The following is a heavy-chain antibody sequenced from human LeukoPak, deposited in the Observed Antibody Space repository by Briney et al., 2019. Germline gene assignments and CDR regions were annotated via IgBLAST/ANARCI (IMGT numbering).Heavy chain of an antibody. J-gene: IGHJ4*02. CDR3: ARGYSSGWYDRGQVL. V-gene: IGHV1-2*02. D-gene: IGHD6-19*01. CDR2: INPNSGGT. Sequence: ASVKVSCKASGYTFTGYYMHWVRQAPGQGLEWMGWINPNSGGTNYAQKFQGRVTMTRDTSISTAYMELSRLRSDDTAVYYCARGYSSGWYDRGQVLWGQGTLVTVSS. CDR1: GYTFTGYY.